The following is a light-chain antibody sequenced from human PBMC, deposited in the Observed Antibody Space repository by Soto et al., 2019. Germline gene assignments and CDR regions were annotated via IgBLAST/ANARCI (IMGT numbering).Light chain of an antibody. V-gene: IGKV1-5*01. J-gene: IGKJ1*01. CDR2: DAS. CDR3: QQYHIYSGT. CDR1: PSVSGW. Sequence: IQMTQSPSTLSASLGAPATVTCRASPSVSGWLEWYQQKPGEAPKLLIYDASALPRGVPSRFRGRGSGTEFTLTISSLQPDDVETYYCQQYHIYSGTFGQGTKVDIK.